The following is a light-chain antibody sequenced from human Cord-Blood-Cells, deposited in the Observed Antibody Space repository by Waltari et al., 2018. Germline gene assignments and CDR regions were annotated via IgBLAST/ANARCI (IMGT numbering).Light chain of an antibody. CDR3: QSYDSSNWV. Sequence: NFMLTQPHSVSESPGKTVTLSCPGRSGSIARHPVQCYQQPPGSAPTTVIYEDNQRPSGVPDRFSGSSDSSSNSASLTVSGLKTEDEADYYCQSYDSSNWVFGGGTKLTVL. V-gene: IGLV6-57*02. CDR1: SGSIARHP. CDR2: EDN. J-gene: IGLJ3*02.